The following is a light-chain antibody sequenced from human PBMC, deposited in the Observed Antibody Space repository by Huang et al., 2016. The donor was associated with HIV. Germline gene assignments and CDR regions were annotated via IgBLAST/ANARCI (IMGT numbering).Light chain of an antibody. CDR3: QQYYSSPQT. Sequence: DIIMTQSPDSLAVSLGERATLNCRSSQSVYSSSTSKDYMAWCQQKPGQPPKLLIYWASTREAGVPARFTGSGSGTHFTLTIASLEAEDAAIYYCQQYYSSPQTFGQGTRVEIK. J-gene: IGKJ1*01. V-gene: IGKV4-1*01. CDR1: QSVYSSSTSKDY. CDR2: WAS.